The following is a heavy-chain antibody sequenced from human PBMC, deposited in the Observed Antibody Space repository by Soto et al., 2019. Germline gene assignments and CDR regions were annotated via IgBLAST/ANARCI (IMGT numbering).Heavy chain of an antibody. V-gene: IGHV4-59*01. CDR3: ARDTPRYYYGSGSYYNIGYYYYYGMDV. CDR1: GGSIISYY. D-gene: IGHD3-10*01. Sequence: SETLSLTCTVSGGSIISYYWSWIRQPPGKGLEWIGYIYYSGSTNYNPSLKSRVTISVDTSKNQFSLKLSSVTAADTAVYYCARDTPRYYYGSGSYYNIGYYYYYGMDVWGQGTTVTVSS. CDR2: IYYSGST. J-gene: IGHJ6*02.